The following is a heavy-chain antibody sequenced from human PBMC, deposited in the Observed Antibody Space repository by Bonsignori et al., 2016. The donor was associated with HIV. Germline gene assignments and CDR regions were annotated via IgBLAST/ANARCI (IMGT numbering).Heavy chain of an antibody. V-gene: IGHV1-46*01. J-gene: IGHJ2*01. Sequence: WVRQAPGQGLEWMGIINPSGGSTSYAQKFQGRVTMTRDTSTSTVYMELSSLRSEDTAAYYCARDRGIAAADWYFDLWGRGTLVTVSS. CDR2: INPSGGST. CDR3: ARDRGIAAADWYFDL. D-gene: IGHD6-13*01.